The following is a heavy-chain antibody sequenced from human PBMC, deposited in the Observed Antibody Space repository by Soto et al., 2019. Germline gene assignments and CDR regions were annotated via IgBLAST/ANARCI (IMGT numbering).Heavy chain of an antibody. D-gene: IGHD6-13*01. CDR2: IYYSGST. CDR3: ARPRLSKSSSLYFDY. J-gene: IGHJ4*02. CDR1: GGSISSSSYY. Sequence: QLQLQESGPGLVKPSETLSLTCTVSGGSISSSSYYWGWIRQPPGKGLEWIGSIYYSGSTYYNPSLKSRINLSVDTSKNQFSLKLSSVTAADTAVYYCARPRLSKSSSLYFDYWGQGTLVTVSS. V-gene: IGHV4-39*01.